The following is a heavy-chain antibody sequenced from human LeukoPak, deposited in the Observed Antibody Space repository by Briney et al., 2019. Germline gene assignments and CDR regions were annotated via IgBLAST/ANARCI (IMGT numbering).Heavy chain of an antibody. Sequence: GGSLRLSCAASGFTFRTCAMSWVRQAPGKGLEWVSYISSSGSTIYYADSVKGRFTISRDNAKNSLYLQMNSLRAEDTAVYYCASPFNTMMGAFDIWGQGTMVTVSS. CDR3: ASPFNTMMGAFDI. J-gene: IGHJ3*02. CDR1: GFTFRTCA. D-gene: IGHD3-22*01. V-gene: IGHV3-48*03. CDR2: ISSSGSTI.